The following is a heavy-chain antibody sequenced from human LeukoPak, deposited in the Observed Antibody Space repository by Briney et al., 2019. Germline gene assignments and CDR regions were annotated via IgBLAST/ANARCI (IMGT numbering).Heavy chain of an antibody. CDR1: GFTFSSYA. CDR2: ISGSGDST. D-gene: IGHD6-6*01. V-gene: IGHV3-23*01. J-gene: IGHJ4*02. Sequence: GGSLRLSCAASGFTFSSYAMSWVRQAPGKGLEWVSAISGSGDSTYYADSVKGRFTISRDNPKNTLYLQLNSLRGEDTAVYYCAIVSFGIGARYWGQGTLVTVSS. CDR3: AIVSFGIGARY.